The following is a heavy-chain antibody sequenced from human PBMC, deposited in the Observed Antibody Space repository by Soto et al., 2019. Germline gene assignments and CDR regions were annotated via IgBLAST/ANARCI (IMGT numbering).Heavy chain of an antibody. V-gene: IGHV3-48*02. Sequence: GWSLRLSCASSVFTFISYSMNWVRQAPGKGLEWVSYISSSSSTIYYADSVKGRFTISRDNAKNSLYLQMNSLREEDTAVYYCARPGNYDFWSGYLTIYYYGMDVWGQGTTVTVSS. J-gene: IGHJ6*02. CDR2: ISSSSSTI. D-gene: IGHD3-3*01. CDR3: ARPGNYDFWSGYLTIYYYGMDV. CDR1: VFTFISYS.